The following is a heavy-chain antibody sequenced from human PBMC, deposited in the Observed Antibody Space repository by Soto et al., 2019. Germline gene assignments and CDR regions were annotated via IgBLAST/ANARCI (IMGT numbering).Heavy chain of an antibody. Sequence: HPGGSLRLSCAASGFTFSNYWMHWVRQAPGKGLVWVSHIDSDGSSTTYADSARGRFTISRDNAKNTLYLQMNSLRAEDTGVYYCARDDFGLGLDHWGLGTQVTVPS. J-gene: IGHJ4*02. CDR2: IDSDGSST. V-gene: IGHV3-74*03. CDR1: GFTFSNYW. CDR3: ARDDFGLGLDH. D-gene: IGHD1-26*01.